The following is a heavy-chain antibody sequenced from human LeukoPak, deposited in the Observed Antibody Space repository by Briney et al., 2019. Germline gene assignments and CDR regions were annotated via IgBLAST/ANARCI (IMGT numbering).Heavy chain of an antibody. D-gene: IGHD3-16*02. J-gene: IGHJ4*02. CDR1: GFTFSSYE. CDR3: ARDNLKSNYDYVWGSYRRFDY. Sequence: GGSLRLSCAASGFTFSSYEMNWVRQAPGKGLEWVSYISSSGSTIYYADSVKGRFTISRDNAKNSLYLQMNSLRAEDTAVYYCARDNLKSNYDYVWGSYRRFDYWGQGTLVTVSS. V-gene: IGHV3-48*03. CDR2: ISSSGSTI.